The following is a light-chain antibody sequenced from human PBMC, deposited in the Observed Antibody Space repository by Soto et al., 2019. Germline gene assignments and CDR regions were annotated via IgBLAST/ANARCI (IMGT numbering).Light chain of an antibody. J-gene: IGKJ2*01. CDR2: AAS. CDR3: QQSYSTLYT. CDR1: QNIASY. Sequence: DVQMTQSPSSLSASVGDRVTITCRASQNIASYLNWYQQKPGKAPNLLIYAASTLQSGVPSRFRGSGSWTDFTLTISSLQPADFATYYCQQSYSTLYTFGQGTKLEIK. V-gene: IGKV1-39*01.